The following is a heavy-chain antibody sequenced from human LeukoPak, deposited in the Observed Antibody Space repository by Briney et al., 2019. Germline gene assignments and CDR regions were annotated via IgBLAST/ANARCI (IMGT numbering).Heavy chain of an antibody. D-gene: IGHD2-2*01. V-gene: IGHV1-18*01. Sequence: ASVTVSCKASGYTFTSYGISWVRQAPGQGLEWMGWISAYNGNTNYAQKLHGRVTMTTDTSTRPAYMELSSLRSDDTAVYYCARGGIVVVPAASPFDYWGQGTLVTVSS. J-gene: IGHJ4*02. CDR2: ISAYNGNT. CDR3: ARGGIVVVPAASPFDY. CDR1: GYTFTSYG.